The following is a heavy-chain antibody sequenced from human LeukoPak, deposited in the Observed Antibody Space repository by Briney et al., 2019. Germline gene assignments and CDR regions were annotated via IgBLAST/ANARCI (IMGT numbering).Heavy chain of an antibody. D-gene: IGHD3-10*01. Sequence: PGGSLRLSCVASGFTFSSYWMSWVRQVPGKGLEWVVNIQPDGSGDYYVDSVKGRFTLSRDNAKNSLYLQMNSLRAEDTAVYYCAKDGFEGFGELLASYFDYWGQGTLVTVSS. CDR2: IQPDGSGD. CDR1: GFTFSSYW. J-gene: IGHJ4*02. CDR3: AKDGFEGFGELLASYFDY. V-gene: IGHV3-7*01.